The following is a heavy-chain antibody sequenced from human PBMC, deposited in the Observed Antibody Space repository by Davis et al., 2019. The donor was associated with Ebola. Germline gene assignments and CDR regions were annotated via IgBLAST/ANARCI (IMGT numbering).Heavy chain of an antibody. V-gene: IGHV3-21*01. CDR1: GFTFSSYS. CDR2: ISSSSSYV. Sequence: GESLKISCAASGFTFSSYSMNWVRQAPGKGLEWVSSISSSSSYVYYADSMKGRFAISRDNAENSLYLQMNSLRDEDTAVYYCARGSENWNYVDYWGQGTLVTVSS. D-gene: IGHD1-1*01. J-gene: IGHJ4*02. CDR3: ARGSENWNYVDY.